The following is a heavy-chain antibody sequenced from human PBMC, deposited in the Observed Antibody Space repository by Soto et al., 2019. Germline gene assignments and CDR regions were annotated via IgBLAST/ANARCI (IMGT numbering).Heavy chain of an antibody. CDR3: ARERITMVRGVICWFDP. Sequence: KTSETLSLTCTVSGGSISSYYWSWIRQPAGKGLEWIGRIYTSGSTNYNPSLKSRVTMSVDTSKNQFSLKLSSVTAADTAVYYCARERITMVRGVICWFDPWGQGTLVTVSS. V-gene: IGHV4-4*07. CDR1: GGSISSYY. J-gene: IGHJ5*02. D-gene: IGHD3-10*01. CDR2: IYTSGST.